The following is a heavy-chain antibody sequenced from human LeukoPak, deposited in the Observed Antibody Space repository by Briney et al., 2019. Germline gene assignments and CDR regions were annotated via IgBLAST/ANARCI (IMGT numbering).Heavy chain of an antibody. CDR3: AGPASEYSSSWYGN. CDR2: IYYSGST. Sequence: SETLSLTCTVSGGSISSYYWCWIRQPPGKGLEWIGYIYYSGSTNYNPSLKSRVTISVDTSKNQFSLKLSSVTAADTAVYYCAGPASEYSSSWYGNWGQGTLVTVSS. CDR1: GGSISSYY. J-gene: IGHJ4*02. V-gene: IGHV4-59*01. D-gene: IGHD6-13*01.